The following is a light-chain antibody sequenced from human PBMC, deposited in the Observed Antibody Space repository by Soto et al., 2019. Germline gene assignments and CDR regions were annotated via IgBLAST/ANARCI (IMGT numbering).Light chain of an antibody. CDR2: GAS. Sequence: VMTQSPATLSVSPGERATLSCWASETVATNLAWYQQKPGQAPRLLISGASTRAAGISDRFRVSGSGTDFTLTISSLRSEDSAIYYCQQYFEWPPMTFGQGTKVEI. CDR1: ETVATN. CDR3: QQYFEWPPMT. V-gene: IGKV3-15*01. J-gene: IGKJ1*01.